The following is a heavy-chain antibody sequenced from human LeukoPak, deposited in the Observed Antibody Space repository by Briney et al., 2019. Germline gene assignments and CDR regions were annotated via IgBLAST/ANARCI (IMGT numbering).Heavy chain of an antibody. J-gene: IGHJ4*02. CDR3: VRDPSNTSGWYIYFDY. CDR2: ISAYNGDT. Sequence: ASVKVSCKPSGYTFNSYGISWVRQAPGQGLEWMGRISAYNGDTKYAQKFQGRVTLTKDTPTSTTYMELRSLRSDDTAVYYCVRDPSNTSGWYIYFDYWGQGTLVTVSS. V-gene: IGHV1-18*01. CDR1: GYTFNSYG. D-gene: IGHD6-19*01.